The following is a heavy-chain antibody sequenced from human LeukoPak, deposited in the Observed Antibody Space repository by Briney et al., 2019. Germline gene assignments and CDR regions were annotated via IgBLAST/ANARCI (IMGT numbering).Heavy chain of an antibody. D-gene: IGHD6-19*01. CDR3: AKESDSSGWYDY. Sequence: GGSLRLPCGASGFAFSSYWMHWVRQAPGKGLVWISRINSDGSTTSYADSVKGRFTISRDNAKNTLYLQMNSLRAEDTALYYCAKESDSSGWYDYWGQGTLVTVSS. J-gene: IGHJ4*02. CDR1: GFAFSSYW. CDR2: INSDGSTT. V-gene: IGHV3-74*01.